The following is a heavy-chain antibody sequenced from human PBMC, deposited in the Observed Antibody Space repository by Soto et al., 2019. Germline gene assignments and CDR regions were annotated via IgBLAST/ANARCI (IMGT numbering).Heavy chain of an antibody. J-gene: IGHJ3*02. V-gene: IGHV3-30-3*01. D-gene: IGHD6-13*01. CDR3: AILGIAATDAFDI. CDR1: GFTFSSYA. CDR2: ISYDGSNK. Sequence: QVQLVESGGGVVQPGRSLRLSCAASGFTFSSYAMNWVRQAQGKGLEGVAGISYDGSNKYYADSVKGRFTISRDNSKNTLYLQRNSLRAEETAVYYCAILGIAATDAFDIWGQGTMVTVS.